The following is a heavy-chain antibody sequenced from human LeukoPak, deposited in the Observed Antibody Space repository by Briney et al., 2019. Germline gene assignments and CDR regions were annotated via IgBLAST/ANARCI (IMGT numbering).Heavy chain of an antibody. V-gene: IGHV1-2*02. CDR3: ARDLYDGSGSYFFDY. D-gene: IGHD3-10*01. CDR1: GYTFTGYY. Sequence: GASVKVSCKASGYTFTGYYMHWVRQAPGQGLEWMGWINPNSGGTNYAQKFQGRVTMTRDTSISTAYMELSRLRSDDTAVYYCARDLYDGSGSYFFDYWGQGTLVTVSS. J-gene: IGHJ4*02. CDR2: INPNSGGT.